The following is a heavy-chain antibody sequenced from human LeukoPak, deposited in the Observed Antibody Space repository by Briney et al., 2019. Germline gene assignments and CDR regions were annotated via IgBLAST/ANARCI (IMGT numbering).Heavy chain of an antibody. Sequence: GGSLRLSCTASGFTFSSYAMTWVRQAPGKGLEWVSAISGGGDRTYYADSVKGRFTISRDDSKNTLYLQMNSLKTEDTAVYYCTTEGYSSSWYGNFFDYWGQGTLVTVSS. CDR3: TTEGYSSSWYGNFFDY. V-gene: IGHV3-23*01. CDR1: GFTFSSYA. J-gene: IGHJ4*02. D-gene: IGHD6-13*01. CDR2: ISGGGDRT.